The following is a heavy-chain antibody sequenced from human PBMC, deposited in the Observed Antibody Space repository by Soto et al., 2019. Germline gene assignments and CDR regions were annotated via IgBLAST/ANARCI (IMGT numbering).Heavy chain of an antibody. J-gene: IGHJ4*02. Sequence: EVQLVESGGGLIQPGGSLRLSCAASGFTVSSKYMTWVRQAPGKGLEWVSVIYGGGTTYYADSVKGRFTISRDNSKNTLYLQMNSLRAEDTAVYCCVQAYGWPGFDFWGQGTLVTVSS. CDR3: VQAYGWPGFDF. CDR2: IYGGGTT. D-gene: IGHD6-19*01. CDR1: GFTVSSKY. V-gene: IGHV3-53*01.